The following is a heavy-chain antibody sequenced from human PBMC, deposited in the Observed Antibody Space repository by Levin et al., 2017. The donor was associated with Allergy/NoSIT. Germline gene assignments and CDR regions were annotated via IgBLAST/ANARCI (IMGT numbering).Heavy chain of an antibody. Sequence: GESLKISCKASGYTFTSYAMNWVRQAPGQGLEWMGWINTNTGNPTYAQGFTGRFVFSLDTSVRTAYLQISSPKAEDTAVYCCARVSSERLTYYDFWSGYWGRYTDWFDPWGQGTLVTVSS. CDR2: INTNTGNP. V-gene: IGHV7-4-1*02. J-gene: IGHJ5*02. D-gene: IGHD3-3*01. CDR3: ARVSSERLTYYDFWSGYWGRYTDWFDP. CDR1: GYTFTSYA.